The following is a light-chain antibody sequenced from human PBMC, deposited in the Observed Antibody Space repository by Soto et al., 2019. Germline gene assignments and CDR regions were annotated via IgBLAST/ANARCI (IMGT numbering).Light chain of an antibody. CDR1: QGIGSY. J-gene: IGKJ2*01. V-gene: IGKV1D-8*01. CDR2: AAS. CDR3: QQYYTFPPT. Sequence: VIWVTQSPSLLSASTGDRVTISCRMSQGIGSYLAWYQQIPGKAPALPIYAASTLQRGVPSRFSGSGSGTDFTLTISRLQSEDFATYYCQQYYTFPPTFGQGTKLEIK.